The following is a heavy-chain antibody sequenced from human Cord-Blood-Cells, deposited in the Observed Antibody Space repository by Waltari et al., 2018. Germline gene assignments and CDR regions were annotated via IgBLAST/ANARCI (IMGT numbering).Heavy chain of an antibody. CDR3: ARRTPGIAAAGYFDY. CDR1: GGSFSGYY. V-gene: IGHV4-34*01. Sequence: QVQLQQWGAGLLKPSETLSLTCAVYGGSFSGYYWSWIRQPPGKGLGWIGESNHSGSTNYTPSLKSRITVSVDTSKNQFSLKLSSVTAADTAVYYCARRTPGIAAAGYFDYWGQGTLVTVSS. D-gene: IGHD6-13*01. CDR2: SNHSGST. J-gene: IGHJ4*02.